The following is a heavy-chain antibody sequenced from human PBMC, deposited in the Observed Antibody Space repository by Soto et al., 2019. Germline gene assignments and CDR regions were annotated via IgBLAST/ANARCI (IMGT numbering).Heavy chain of an antibody. Sequence: QSGGSLRLSCAASGFTFTSYAMSWVRQAPGKGLEWVSAISGTGGRTNYADSVKGRFTISRDNSKNTLYLQMNSLGAEDTAVYYCAKDLVVVGIDYFDYWGQGTLVTVSS. CDR1: GFTFTSYA. J-gene: IGHJ4*02. D-gene: IGHD2-15*01. CDR2: ISGTGGRT. V-gene: IGHV3-23*01. CDR3: AKDLVVVGIDYFDY.